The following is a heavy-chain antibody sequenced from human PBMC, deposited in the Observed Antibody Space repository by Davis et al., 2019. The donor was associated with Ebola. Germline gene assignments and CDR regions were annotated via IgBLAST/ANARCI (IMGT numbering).Heavy chain of an antibody. CDR2: IKEDGSSK. V-gene: IGHV3-7*01. D-gene: IGHD3-10*01. Sequence: GESLKISCAASGFSFSTSFMTWVRQAPGMGLEWVASIKEDGSSKGYVDSVKGRFTISRDNAKNSLYLQMNSLRAEDTAVYYCARVGGIKGDVWGQGTTVTVSS. J-gene: IGHJ6*02. CDR1: GFSFSTSF. CDR3: ARVGGIKGDV.